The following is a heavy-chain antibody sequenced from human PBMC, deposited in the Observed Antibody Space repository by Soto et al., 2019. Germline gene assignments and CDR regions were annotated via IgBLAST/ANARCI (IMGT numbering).Heavy chain of an antibody. CDR3: ARDRGDYAFDY. Sequence: GVSLSLPWAAYGFTFTSDSMNWFAQAPGKGLEWVSSISGSSSYIYYADSVKGRFTISRDNAKNSLYLQMNSLRAEDTAVYYCARDRGDYAFDYWGQGTLVTVSS. D-gene: IGHD4-17*01. CDR1: GFTFTSDS. V-gene: IGHV3-21*01. CDR2: ISGSSSYI. J-gene: IGHJ4*02.